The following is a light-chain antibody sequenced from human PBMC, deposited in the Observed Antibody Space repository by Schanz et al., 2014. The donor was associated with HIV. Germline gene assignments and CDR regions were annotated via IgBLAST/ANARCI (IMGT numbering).Light chain of an antibody. Sequence: PGERATLSCRASQSVSSSYLAWYQQKPGQAPRLLIYGASSRATGIPDRFSGSGSGTDFTLTISRLEPEDFAVYYCQQRSNWPPIFTFGPGTKVDIK. J-gene: IGKJ3*01. V-gene: IGKV3D-20*02. CDR3: QQRSNWPPIFT. CDR2: GAS. CDR1: QSVSSSY.